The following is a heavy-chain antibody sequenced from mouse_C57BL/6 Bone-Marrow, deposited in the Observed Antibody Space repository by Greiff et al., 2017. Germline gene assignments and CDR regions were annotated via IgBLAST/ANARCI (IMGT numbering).Heavy chain of an antibody. CDR1: GFNIKDDY. Sequence: EVKLQQSGAELVRPGASVKLSCTASGFNIKDDYMHWVKQRPEQGLEWIGWIDPENGDTEYASKFQGKATITADTSSNTAYLQLSSLTSEDTAVYYCTTFQLGSYWGQGTTLTVSS. CDR2: IDPENGDT. CDR3: TTFQLGSY. J-gene: IGHJ2*01. V-gene: IGHV14-4*01. D-gene: IGHD4-1*02.